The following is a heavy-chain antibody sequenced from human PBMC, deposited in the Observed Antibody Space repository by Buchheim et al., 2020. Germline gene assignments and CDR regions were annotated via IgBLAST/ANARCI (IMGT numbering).Heavy chain of an antibody. V-gene: IGHV3-23*03. CDR1: GFTFSSYA. Sequence: EVQLLESGGGLVQPGGSLRLSCAASGFTFSSYAMSWVRQAPGKGLEWVSVIYSGGSTYYADSVKGRFTISRHNSKNTLYLQMNSLRAEDTAVYYCASSGARSYYYGMDVWGQGTT. J-gene: IGHJ6*02. CDR2: IYSGGST. D-gene: IGHD3-10*01. CDR3: ASSGARSYYYGMDV.